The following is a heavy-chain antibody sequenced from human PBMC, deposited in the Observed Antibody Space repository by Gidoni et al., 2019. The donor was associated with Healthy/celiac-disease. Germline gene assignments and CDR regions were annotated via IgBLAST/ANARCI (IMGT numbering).Heavy chain of an antibody. D-gene: IGHD3-3*01. V-gene: IGHV1-2*02. Sequence: QVQLVQSGAAVKKPGASVKVSCKASGSTFTGYYMPWVRQAPGQGLEWMGWINPNSGGTNYAQKFQGRVTVTRDTSISTAYMELSRLRSDDTAVYYCARDRTYYDFWSGYYRTYYGMDVWGQGTTVTVSS. CDR2: INPNSGGT. CDR3: ARDRTYYDFWSGYYRTYYGMDV. J-gene: IGHJ6*02. CDR1: GSTFTGYY.